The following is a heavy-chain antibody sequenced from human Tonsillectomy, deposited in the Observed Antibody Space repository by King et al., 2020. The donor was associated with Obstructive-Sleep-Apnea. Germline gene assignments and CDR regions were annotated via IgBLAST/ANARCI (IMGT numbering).Heavy chain of an antibody. D-gene: IGHD2-15*01. CDR3: ARETGYCSGGRCYRYGMDV. CDR2: ITSSGRYI. Sequence: EVQLVESGGGLVKPGGSLRLSCAASGFTFSTFSMNWVRQAPGKGLEWVSSITSSGRYIYYVDSVKGRFTIPRANAQKSLFLQMNSLRAEDTAVYSCARETGYCSGGRCYRYGMDVWGQGTTVTVSS. V-gene: IGHV3-21*01. J-gene: IGHJ6*02. CDR1: GFTFSTFS.